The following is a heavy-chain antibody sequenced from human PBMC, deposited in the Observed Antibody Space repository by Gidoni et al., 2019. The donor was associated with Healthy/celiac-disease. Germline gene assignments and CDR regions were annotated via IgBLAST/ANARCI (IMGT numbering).Heavy chain of an antibody. J-gene: IGHJ6*04. CDR1: GGSFSGYS. CDR3: ARARSGGGMDV. V-gene: IGHV4-34*01. D-gene: IGHD2-15*01. Sequence: VQLQQWGAGLLKPSETLSLTCAVYGGSFSGYSWSWIRQPPGKGLEWIGEINHSGSTNYNPSLKSRVTISVDTSKNQFSLKLSSVTAADTAVYYCARARSGGGMDVWGKGTTVTVSS. CDR2: INHSGST.